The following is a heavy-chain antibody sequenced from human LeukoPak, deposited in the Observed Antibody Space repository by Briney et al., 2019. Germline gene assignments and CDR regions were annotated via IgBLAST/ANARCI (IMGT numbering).Heavy chain of an antibody. CDR2: IYSSGST. CDR3: ARWSRKANDFDF. CDR1: GGSISNYY. D-gene: IGHD1-14*01. V-gene: IGHV4-4*07. Sequence: SETLSLTCTVSGGSISNYYWSWIRQPAGKRLEWLGRIYSSGSTNYNPSLESRVTISVDTSKNQFSLKLTSVIAADTAVFYCARWSRKANDFDFWGQGTLVTVSS. J-gene: IGHJ4*02.